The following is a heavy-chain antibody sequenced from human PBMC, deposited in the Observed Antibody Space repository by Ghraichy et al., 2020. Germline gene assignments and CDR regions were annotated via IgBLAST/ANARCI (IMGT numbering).Heavy chain of an antibody. CDR3: ARAQSNWFDP. V-gene: IGHV4-38-2*01. Sequence: SQTLSLTCAVSGYSINTGSHWGWIRQPPGEGLEWIGSIYHGGSTYYNPSLKSRVTISVDTSKNRFSLKLSSVTAADTAMYYCARAQSNWFDPWGQGTLVTVSS. CDR1: GYSINTGSH. J-gene: IGHJ5*02. CDR2: IYHGGST.